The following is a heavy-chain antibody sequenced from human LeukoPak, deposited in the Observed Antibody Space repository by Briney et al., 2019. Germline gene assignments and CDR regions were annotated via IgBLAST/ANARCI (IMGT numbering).Heavy chain of an antibody. CDR1: GGSISSSSYY. Sequence: SETLSLTCTVSGGSISSSSYYWGWIRQPPGKGLEWIGYIYHSGSTYYNPSLKSRVTISVDRSKNQFSLKLSSVTAADTAVYYCARDSPYDYYYGMDVWGQGTTVTVSS. CDR3: ARDSPYDYYYGMDV. CDR2: IYHSGST. V-gene: IGHV4-39*07. J-gene: IGHJ6*02.